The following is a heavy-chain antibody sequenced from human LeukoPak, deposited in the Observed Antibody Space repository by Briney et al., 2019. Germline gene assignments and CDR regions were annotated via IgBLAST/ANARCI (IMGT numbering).Heavy chain of an antibody. CDR1: GGTFSSYA. CDR2: IIPIFGTA. V-gene: IGHV1-69*06. J-gene: IGHJ5*02. CDR3: ARENVLYYYDSSGYPNWFDP. Sequence: SVKVSCKASGGTFSSYAISWVRQAPGQGLEWMGRIIPIFGTANYAQKFQGRVTITADKSTSTAYMELSSLRSEDTAVYYCARENVLYYYDSSGYPNWFDPWGQGTLVTVSS. D-gene: IGHD3-22*01.